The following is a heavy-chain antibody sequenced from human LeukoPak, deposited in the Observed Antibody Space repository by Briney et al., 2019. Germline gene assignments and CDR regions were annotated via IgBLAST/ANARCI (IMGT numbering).Heavy chain of an antibody. J-gene: IGHJ1*01. CDR1: GFTFSSYG. Sequence: GGSLRLSCAASGFTFSSYGMHWVRQAPGKGLEWVAFIRYDGSNKYYADSVKGRFTISRDNSKNTLYLQMNSLRAEDTAVYYCAKEAMGGYCSGGSCSIAEYFQHWGQGTLVTVSS. CDR3: AKEAMGGYCSGGSCSIAEYFQH. CDR2: IRYDGSNK. D-gene: IGHD2-15*01. V-gene: IGHV3-30*02.